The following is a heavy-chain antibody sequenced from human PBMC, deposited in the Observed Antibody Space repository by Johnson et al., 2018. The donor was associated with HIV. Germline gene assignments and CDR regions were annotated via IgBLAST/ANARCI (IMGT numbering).Heavy chain of an antibody. CDR3: ARGGVIHDAFDI. CDR2: INQDGTEK. CDR1: EFTFNSYW. Sequence: VQLVESGGGLVQPGGSLRLSCAGSEFTFNSYWMSWVRQAPGEGLEWVANINQDGTEKYYADAMRGRFTISRDNTKNSLYLEMNSLRAEDTAVYYCARGGVIHDAFDIWCQGTMVTLSS. V-gene: IGHV3-7*01. J-gene: IGHJ3*02. D-gene: IGHD3-3*01.